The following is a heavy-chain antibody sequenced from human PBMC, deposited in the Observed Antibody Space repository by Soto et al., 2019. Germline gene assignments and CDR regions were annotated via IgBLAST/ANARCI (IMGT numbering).Heavy chain of an antibody. CDR3: ARESEDLTSNFDY. CDR1: GFTFTRYS. J-gene: IGHJ4*02. Sequence: PGGSLRLSCAVSGFTFTRYSMNWVRQAPGKGLEWVSSISSTTNYIYYGDSMKGRFTISRDNAKNSLYLEMNSLRAEDTAVYYCARESEDLTSNFDYWGQGTLVPVSS. CDR2: ISSTTNYI. V-gene: IGHV3-21*06.